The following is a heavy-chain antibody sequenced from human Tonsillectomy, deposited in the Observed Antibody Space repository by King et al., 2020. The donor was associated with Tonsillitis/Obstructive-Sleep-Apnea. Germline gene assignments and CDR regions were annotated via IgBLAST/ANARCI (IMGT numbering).Heavy chain of an antibody. CDR2: ISSGSSTI. CDR1: GFTFSSYS. V-gene: IGHV3-48*02. J-gene: IGHJ5*02. D-gene: IGHD3-3*01. Sequence: EVQLVESGGGLVQPGGSLRLSCAASGFTFSSYSMNWVRQAPGKGLEWVSYISSGSSTIYYADSVKGRFTISRDNAKNSLYLQMNSLRDEDTAVYYCARELRFLEWLPRRYNWFDPWGQGTLVTVSS. CDR3: ARELRFLEWLPRRYNWFDP.